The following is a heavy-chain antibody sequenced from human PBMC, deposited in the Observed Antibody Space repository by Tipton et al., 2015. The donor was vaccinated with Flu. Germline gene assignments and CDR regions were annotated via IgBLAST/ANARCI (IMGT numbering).Heavy chain of an antibody. Sequence: TLSLTCSVSGDSIGNRYYWGWIRQPPGKGLEWIATIHRSGSTKYNPSLKSRVTISVDTSRNQFSLEMRSVTAADMAVYYCARRDFSTYVSDPKNWFDRWGQGTLVTVSS. CDR2: IHRSGST. CDR1: GDSIGNRYY. V-gene: IGHV4-38-2*01. J-gene: IGHJ5*02. CDR3: ARRDFSTYVSDPKNWFDR. D-gene: IGHD4-11*01.